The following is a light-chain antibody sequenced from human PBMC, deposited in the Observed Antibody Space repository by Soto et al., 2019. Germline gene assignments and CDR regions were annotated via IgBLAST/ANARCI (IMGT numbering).Light chain of an antibody. Sequence: DIQMTQSPSSLSASVGDRVTITCQASQDISNYLNWYQQKPGKAPKLLIYDASNLETGVPSRISGSGSGTDFTFTISILQPEYIATYYCQQYDNLLLTFGGGTKVEIK. CDR1: QDISNY. J-gene: IGKJ4*01. V-gene: IGKV1-33*01. CDR2: DAS. CDR3: QQYDNLLLT.